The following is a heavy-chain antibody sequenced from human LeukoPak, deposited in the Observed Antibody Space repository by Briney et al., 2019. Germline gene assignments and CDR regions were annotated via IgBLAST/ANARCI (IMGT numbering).Heavy chain of an antibody. J-gene: IGHJ4*02. D-gene: IGHD3-22*01. CDR2: VHYSGTI. CDR3: ARVKYYYDGSAYSAFYYFDY. CDR1: GGSISRYY. V-gene: IGHV4-59*01. Sequence: KPSETLSLTCTVSGGSISRYYWSWVRQSPGKGLEWIGYVHYSGTISCNPSLQSRITMSVDTSKNQFFLRLSSVTAADTAVYYCARVKYYYDGSAYSAFYYFDYWGQGTLVTVSA.